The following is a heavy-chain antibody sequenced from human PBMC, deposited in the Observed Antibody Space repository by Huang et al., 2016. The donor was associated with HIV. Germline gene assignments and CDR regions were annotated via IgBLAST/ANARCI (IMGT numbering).Heavy chain of an antibody. J-gene: IGHJ6*02. V-gene: IGHV3-7*01. Sequence: EVQLVESGGGLVQPGGSLRLSCAASGFTFSSYWMGWVRQAPGKWLEWGDNIKQNGSEKYYGDSVKGRFTISRDNAKNSLYLQMNSLRAEDTAVYYCARESSSWYPPGYYYYYGMDVWGQGTTVTVSS. CDR2: IKQNGSEK. CDR3: ARESSSWYPPGYYYYYGMDV. CDR1: GFTFSSYW. D-gene: IGHD6-13*01.